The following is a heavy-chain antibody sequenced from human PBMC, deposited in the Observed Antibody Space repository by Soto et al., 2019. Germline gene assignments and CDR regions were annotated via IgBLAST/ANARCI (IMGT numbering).Heavy chain of an antibody. J-gene: IGHJ4*02. Sequence: ASVKVSCKASGYTFLSYGISWVRQAPGQGLEWMGWISAYSGNTDYAQRLQDRVTLTRDTSTSIAYMELRSLRSDDTAVYYCARNPSGSSFDSWGQGTLVTV. CDR2: ISAYSGNT. CDR3: ARNPSGSSFDS. V-gene: IGHV1-18*01. CDR1: GYTFLSYG. D-gene: IGHD1-26*01.